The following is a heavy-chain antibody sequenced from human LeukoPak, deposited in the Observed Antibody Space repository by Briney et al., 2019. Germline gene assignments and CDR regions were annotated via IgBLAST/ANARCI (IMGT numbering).Heavy chain of an antibody. CDR1: GFTFSSYE. J-gene: IGHJ4*02. D-gene: IGHD3-22*01. CDR2: IDGHGSII. Sequence: GGSLRLSCAASGFTFSSYEMNWIRQAPGKGLEWVSYIDGHGSIIHYADSVRDRFTISRDNAKNSVSLQMYNLRADDTAVYYCARDTPGVIITPDYWGQGTLVTVSS. CDR3: ARDTPGVIITPDY. V-gene: IGHV3-48*03.